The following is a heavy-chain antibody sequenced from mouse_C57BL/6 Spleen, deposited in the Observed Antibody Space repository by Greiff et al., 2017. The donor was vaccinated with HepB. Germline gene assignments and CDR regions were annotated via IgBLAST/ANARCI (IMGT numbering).Heavy chain of an antibody. D-gene: IGHD2-4*01. CDR2: INPGSGGT. J-gene: IGHJ3*01. Sequence: QVQLKESGAELVRPGTSVKVSCKASGYAFTNYLIEWVKQRPGQGLEWIGVINPGSGGTNYNEKFKGKATLTADKSSSTAYMQLSSLTSEDSAVYFCARSKDYDYAWFAYWGQGTLVTVSA. CDR1: GYAFTNYL. CDR3: ARSKDYDYAWFAY. V-gene: IGHV1-54*01.